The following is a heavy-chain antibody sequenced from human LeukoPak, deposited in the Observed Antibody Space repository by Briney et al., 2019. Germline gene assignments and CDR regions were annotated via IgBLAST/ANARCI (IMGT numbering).Heavy chain of an antibody. J-gene: IGHJ3*02. D-gene: IGHD1-26*01. V-gene: IGHV1-24*01. Sequence: ASVKVSCKVSGYTLTEFSMHWVRQAPGKGLEWMGAFDPEDGETIYAQKFQGRVTMTEDTSTDTAYMELSSLRSEDTAVYYCATPYSGSHGNRENTFDIWGQGTMVTVSS. CDR3: ATPYSGSHGNRENTFDI. CDR2: FDPEDGET. CDR1: GYTLTEFS.